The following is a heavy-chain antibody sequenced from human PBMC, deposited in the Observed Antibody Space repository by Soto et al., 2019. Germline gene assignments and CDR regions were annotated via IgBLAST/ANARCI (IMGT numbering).Heavy chain of an antibody. Sequence: XSVKVSCKASVYTFTSYDINWVRQATGQGLEWMGWMNPNSGNTGYAQKFQGRVTMTRNTSISTAYMELSSLRSEDTAVYYCARGDYYGSGSYSYGMDVWGQGTTVTVSS. J-gene: IGHJ6*02. CDR3: ARGDYYGSGSYSYGMDV. V-gene: IGHV1-8*01. CDR1: VYTFTSYD. CDR2: MNPNSGNT. D-gene: IGHD3-10*01.